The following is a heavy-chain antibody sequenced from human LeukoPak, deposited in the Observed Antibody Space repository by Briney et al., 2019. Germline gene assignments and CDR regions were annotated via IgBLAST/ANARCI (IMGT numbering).Heavy chain of an antibody. CDR2: ISGSGGST. J-gene: IGHJ5*02. CDR3: ARAHSSSPQGWFDP. D-gene: IGHD6-6*01. V-gene: IGHV3-23*01. Sequence: PGGSLRLSCAASGFTFSSYAMSWVRQAPGKGLEWVSAISGSGGSTYYADSVKGRFTISRDNAKNSLYLQMNSLRAEDTAVYYCARAHSSSPQGWFDPWGQGTLVTVSS. CDR1: GFTFSSYA.